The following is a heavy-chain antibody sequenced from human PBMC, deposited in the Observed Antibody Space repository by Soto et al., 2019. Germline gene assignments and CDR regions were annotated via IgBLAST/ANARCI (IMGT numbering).Heavy chain of an antibody. J-gene: IGHJ4*01. CDR1: GGSLGGFH. CDR3: ARGRTAALIETRLLRVLFDL. D-gene: IGHD3-22*01. CDR2: ISRSGST. Sequence: QVQLQQWGAGLLKPSETLSLTCAVSGGSLGGFHWSWIRQPPGKGLEWIGEISRSGSTNYDPSLKSRVTMSMDTSRNQVSLNLSSVTDADTAVYYCARGRTAALIETRLLRVLFDLWGHGNLVIVSS. V-gene: IGHV4-34*01.